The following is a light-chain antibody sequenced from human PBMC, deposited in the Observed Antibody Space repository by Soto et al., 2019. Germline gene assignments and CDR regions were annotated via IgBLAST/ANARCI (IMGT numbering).Light chain of an antibody. CDR3: QHYNSYSEA. CDR2: DAS. CDR1: EKINKW. J-gene: IGKJ1*01. Sequence: DIQMTQSPSTLSASVGDRVTITCRASEKINKWLAWYQQKPGKAPKLLIYDASTLQSGVPSRYSGSGSGTEFTLTISSLQPDDFATYYCQHYNSYSEAFGQGTKV. V-gene: IGKV1-5*01.